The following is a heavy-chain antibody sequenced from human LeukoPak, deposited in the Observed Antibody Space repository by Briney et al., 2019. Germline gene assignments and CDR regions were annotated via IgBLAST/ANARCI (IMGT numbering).Heavy chain of an antibody. D-gene: IGHD4-11*01. V-gene: IGHV1-2*02. J-gene: IGHJ4*02. CDR2: IDPNNGDT. CDR1: GYTFTGHF. CDR3: AREYSASEH. Sequence: ASVKVSCRASGYTFTGHFLHWVRQAPGQGLEWMSWIDPNNGDTHYAQNFQGRITVTRDTSISTVYMELSRLTSDDTAVYYCAREYSASEHWGQGTLVTVSS.